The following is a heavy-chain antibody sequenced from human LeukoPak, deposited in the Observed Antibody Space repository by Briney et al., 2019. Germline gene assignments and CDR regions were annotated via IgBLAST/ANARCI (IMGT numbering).Heavy chain of an antibody. D-gene: IGHD3-16*01. V-gene: IGHV3-21*01. CDR3: ARDLSGFPYSFDI. CDR1: GLTFSIHH. CDR2: ISNSSSHI. Sequence: GGPLRLSCAASGLTFSIHHMNWVRQAPGKGLEGVSYISNSSSHIYYAASVKGRFTISRDNAKNSLYLQMNSLRAEDTAVYYCARDLSGFPYSFDIWGQGTMVTVSS. J-gene: IGHJ3*02.